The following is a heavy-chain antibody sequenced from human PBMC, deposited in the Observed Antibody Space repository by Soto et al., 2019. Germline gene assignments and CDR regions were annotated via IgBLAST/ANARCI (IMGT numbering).Heavy chain of an antibody. D-gene: IGHD3-3*01. Sequence: GASVKVSCKVSGYTLTELSMHWVRQAPGKGLEWMGGFDPEDGETIYAQKFQGRVTMTEDTSTDTAYMELSSLRSEDTAVYYCATSMLRFLVVPYYYGMDVWGQGTTVTVSS. J-gene: IGHJ6*02. CDR2: FDPEDGET. CDR1: GYTLTELS. V-gene: IGHV1-24*01. CDR3: ATSMLRFLVVPYYYGMDV.